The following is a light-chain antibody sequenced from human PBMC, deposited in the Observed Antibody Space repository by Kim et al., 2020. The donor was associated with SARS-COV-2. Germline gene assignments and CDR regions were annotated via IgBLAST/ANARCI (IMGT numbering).Light chain of an antibody. CDR3: QAWDGDTAV. V-gene: IGLV3-1*01. CDR1: KLDDKY. J-gene: IGLJ1*01. Sequence: SGSPDKTASITSSGEKLDDKYASWYQQKPGQSPVLVIYSDDQRPSGIPERFSGSNSGNTATLTISGTQTMDEADYYCQAWDGDTAVFGSGTKVTVL. CDR2: SDD.